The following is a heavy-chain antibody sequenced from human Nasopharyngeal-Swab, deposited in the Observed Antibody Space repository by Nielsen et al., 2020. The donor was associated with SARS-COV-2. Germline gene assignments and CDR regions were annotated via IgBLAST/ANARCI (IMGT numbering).Heavy chain of an antibody. CDR2: INHSGST. D-gene: IGHD6-19*01. Sequence: WIRQPPGKGLEWIGEINHSGSTNYNPSLKSRVTISVDTSKNQFSLKLSSMTAADTAVYYCARGRSGWYPGYFQHWGQGTLVTVSS. V-gene: IGHV4-34*01. J-gene: IGHJ1*01. CDR3: ARGRSGWYPGYFQH.